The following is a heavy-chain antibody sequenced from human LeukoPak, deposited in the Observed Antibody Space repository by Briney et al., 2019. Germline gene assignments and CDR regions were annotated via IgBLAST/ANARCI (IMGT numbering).Heavy chain of an antibody. CDR3: AKVLYQEDY. CDR1: GFTLSSYA. D-gene: IGHD2-2*02. Sequence: PGGSLRLSCAGSGFTLSSYAMSWVRQAPGKGLEWVSAISGSGGGTYYADSVKGRFTISRDNSKNTLYLQMNSLRAEDTAVYYCAKVLYQEDYWGQGTLVTVSS. CDR2: ISGSGGGT. V-gene: IGHV3-23*01. J-gene: IGHJ4*02.